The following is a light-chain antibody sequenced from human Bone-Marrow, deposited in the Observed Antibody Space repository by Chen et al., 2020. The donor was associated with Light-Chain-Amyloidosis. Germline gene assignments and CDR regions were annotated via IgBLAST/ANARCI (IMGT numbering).Light chain of an antibody. V-gene: IGLV3-21*02. J-gene: IGLJ3*02. CDR3: QVWDRSSDRPV. CDR2: DDS. CDR1: NIGSTS. Sequence: SYVLTQPSSVSVAPGQTATIACGGNNIGSTSVHWYQQTPGQAPLLVVYDDSDRPSGIPVRVSGADSGNTATRTISRVEAGDEADYYCQVWDRSSDRPVFGGGTKLTVL.